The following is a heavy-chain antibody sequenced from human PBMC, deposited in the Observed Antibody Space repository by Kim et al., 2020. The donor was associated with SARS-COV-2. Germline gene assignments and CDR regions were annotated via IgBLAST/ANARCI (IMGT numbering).Heavy chain of an antibody. CDR2: ISGSGGST. CDR1: GFTFSSYA. V-gene: IGHV3-23*01. J-gene: IGHJ6*02. CDR3: AKVRARLLGYYYYGMDV. D-gene: IGHD2-8*02. Sequence: GGSLRLSCAASGFTFSSYAMSWVRQAPGKGLEWVSAISGSGGSTYYADSVKGRFTITRDNSKNTLYLQMNSLRAEDTAVYYCAKVRARLLGYYYYGMDVWGQGTTGTVS.